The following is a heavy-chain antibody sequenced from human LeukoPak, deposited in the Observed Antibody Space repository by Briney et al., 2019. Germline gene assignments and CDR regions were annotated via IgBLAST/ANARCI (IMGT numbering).Heavy chain of an antibody. J-gene: IGHJ4*02. CDR1: GGTFSSYA. CDR3: ARHGTVPAAITWDYYFDY. D-gene: IGHD2-2*01. Sequence: SVKLSCKASGGTFSSYAISWVRQAPGQGLEWMGGIIPIFGTKNYAHKFQGRVTITADESKSTFYMELSSLRSEDTAVYYCARHGTVPAAITWDYYFDYWGQGTLVTVSS. V-gene: IGHV1-69*01. CDR2: IIPIFGTK.